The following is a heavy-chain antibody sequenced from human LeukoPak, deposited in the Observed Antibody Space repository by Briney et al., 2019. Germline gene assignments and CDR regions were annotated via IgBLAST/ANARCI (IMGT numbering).Heavy chain of an antibody. Sequence: GGSLRLPCAASGFTFSSYEMNWVRQAPGKGLEWVSYITSSGGTVYYADSVKGRFTISRDNAKNSLYLQMNSLRAEDTAVYYCARGGPSRPLARWGQGTLVTVSS. CDR1: GFTFSSYE. CDR3: ARGGPSRPLAR. CDR2: ITSSGGTV. V-gene: IGHV3-48*03. D-gene: IGHD3-3*02. J-gene: IGHJ4*02.